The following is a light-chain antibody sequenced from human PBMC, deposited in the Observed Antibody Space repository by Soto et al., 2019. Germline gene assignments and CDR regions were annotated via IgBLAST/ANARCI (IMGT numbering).Light chain of an antibody. V-gene: IGKV1-5*03. CDR3: QQFNSYPIT. Sequence: DIQMTQSPSTLSASVGDRVTITCRASQSISNWLAWYQQKPGKAPKLLIYKASSLERGVPSRFSGSGAGTEFTLTISSLQPDDFATYYCQQFNSYPITFGQGTRLEIK. J-gene: IGKJ5*01. CDR1: QSISNW. CDR2: KAS.